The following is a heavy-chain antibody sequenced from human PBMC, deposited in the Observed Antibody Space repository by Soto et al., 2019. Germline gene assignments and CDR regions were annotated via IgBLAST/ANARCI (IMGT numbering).Heavy chain of an antibody. D-gene: IGHD3-10*01. V-gene: IGHV3-30*18. J-gene: IGHJ3*02. CDR3: ANLPTTMVRGVIITPGNGAHDAFDI. Sequence: QVQLVESGGGVVQPGRSLRLSCAASGFTFSSYGMHWVRQAPGKGLEWVAVISYDGSNKYYADSVKGRFTISRDNSKNTLYLQMNNLRAEDTAVYYCANLPTTMVRGVIITPGNGAHDAFDIWGQGTMVTVSS. CDR1: GFTFSSYG. CDR2: ISYDGSNK.